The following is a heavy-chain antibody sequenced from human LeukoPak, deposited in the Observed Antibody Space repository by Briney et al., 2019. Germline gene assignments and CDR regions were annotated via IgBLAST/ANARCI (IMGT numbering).Heavy chain of an antibody. J-gene: IGHJ3*02. CDR1: GFTFSTHA. V-gene: IGHV3-23*01. Sequence: GGSLRLSCAASGFTFSTHAMSWVRQAPGKGLEWVSIISGRDGYTHYADAVKGRSTISRDNSKNTLYLQMNSLRAEDTAVYYCAKDQLTGGYNYGYGTFDILGQGTMVTVSS. CDR3: AKDQLTGGYNYGYGTFDI. CDR2: ISGRDGYT. D-gene: IGHD5-18*01.